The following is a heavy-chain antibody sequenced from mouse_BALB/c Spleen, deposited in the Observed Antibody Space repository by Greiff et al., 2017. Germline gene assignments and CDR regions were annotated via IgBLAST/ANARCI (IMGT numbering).Heavy chain of an antibody. Sequence: EVKLMESGGGLVKPGGSLKLSCAASGFTFSSYAMSWVRQTPEKRLEWVASISSGGSTYYPDSVKGRFTISRDNARNILYLQMSSLRSEDTAMYYCARGDGNYEGFAYWGQGTLVTVSA. V-gene: IGHV5-6-5*01. CDR1: GFTFSSYA. CDR3: ARGDGNYEGFAY. D-gene: IGHD2-1*01. J-gene: IGHJ3*01. CDR2: ISSGGST.